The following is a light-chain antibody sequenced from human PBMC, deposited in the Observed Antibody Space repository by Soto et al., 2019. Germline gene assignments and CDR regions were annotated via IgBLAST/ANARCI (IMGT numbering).Light chain of an antibody. J-gene: IGKJ2*01. Sequence: EIVLTQSPATLSLSPGERATLSCRASQSVTKYLAWYQQKPGQAPRLLIYDASKRATDIPARSSGSGSGTDFTLSISSLEPEDFAVYSCQQRSSWPPTFGQGTKLEIK. CDR3: QQRSSWPPT. CDR2: DAS. CDR1: QSVTKY. V-gene: IGKV3-11*01.